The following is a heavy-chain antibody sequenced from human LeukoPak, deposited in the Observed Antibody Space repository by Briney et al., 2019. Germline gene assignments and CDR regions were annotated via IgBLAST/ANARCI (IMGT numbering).Heavy chain of an antibody. Sequence: GGSLRLSCAASGFTFSSYAMSWVRQAPGKGLEWVSAISGSGGSTYYADSVKGRFTISRDNSKNTLYLQMNSLRAEDTAVYYCARGGYSYGYGYWGQGTLVTVSS. J-gene: IGHJ4*02. V-gene: IGHV3-23*01. CDR1: GFTFSSYA. CDR2: ISGSGGST. D-gene: IGHD5-18*01. CDR3: ARGGYSYGYGY.